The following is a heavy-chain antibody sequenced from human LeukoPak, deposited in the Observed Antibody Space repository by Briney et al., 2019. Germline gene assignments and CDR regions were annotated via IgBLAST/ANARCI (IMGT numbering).Heavy chain of an antibody. J-gene: IGHJ4*02. CDR2: INPSGGST. Sequence: ASVKVSCKASGYTFTSYYMHWGRQAPGQGLGWMGIINPSGGSTSYAQKFQGRVTMTRDTSTSTVYMELSRLRSEDTAVYYCARGGYGDRIDYWGQGTLVSVSS. D-gene: IGHD4-17*01. CDR1: GYTFTSYY. CDR3: ARGGYGDRIDY. V-gene: IGHV1-46*01.